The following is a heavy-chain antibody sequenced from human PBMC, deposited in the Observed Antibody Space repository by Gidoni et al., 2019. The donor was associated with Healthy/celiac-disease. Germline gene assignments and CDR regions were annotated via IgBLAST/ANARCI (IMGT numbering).Heavy chain of an antibody. J-gene: IGHJ3*02. CDR2: ISGSGGST. D-gene: IGHD1-26*01. CDR1: GFTFSSYA. Sequence: EVQLLESGGGLVQPGGSLRLSCAASGFTFSSYAMSWVRQAPGKGLEWVSAISGSGGSTDYADSVKGRFTISRDNSKNTLYLQMNSLRAEDTAVYYCAKDNRSGSYHRHGAFDIWGQGTMVTVSS. V-gene: IGHV3-23*01. CDR3: AKDNRSGSYHRHGAFDI.